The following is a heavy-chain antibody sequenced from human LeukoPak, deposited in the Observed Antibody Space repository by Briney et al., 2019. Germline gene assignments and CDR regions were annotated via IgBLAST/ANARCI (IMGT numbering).Heavy chain of an antibody. CDR3: ARGRYDSSGYAFDY. J-gene: IGHJ4*02. Sequence: PGGSLRLSCAASGFTFNNYAMTWVRQAPGKGLEWVSAINGSGGSTYYADSVKGRFTISRDNAKNTLYLQMNSLRAEDTAVYYCARGRYDSSGYAFDYWGQGTLVTVSS. V-gene: IGHV3-23*01. CDR2: INGSGGST. D-gene: IGHD3-22*01. CDR1: GFTFNNYA.